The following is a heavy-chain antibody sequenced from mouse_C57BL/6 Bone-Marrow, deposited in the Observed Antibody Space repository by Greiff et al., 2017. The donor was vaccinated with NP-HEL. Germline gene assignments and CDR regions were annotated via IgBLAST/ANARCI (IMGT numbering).Heavy chain of an antibody. D-gene: IGHD1-1*01. J-gene: IGHJ2*01. CDR1: GYTFTSYT. V-gene: IGHV1-4*01. CDR2: INPSSGYT. CDR3: AGRGIITTVYYFDY. Sequence: VQLQQSGAELARPGASVKMSCKASGYTFTSYTMHWVKQRPGQGLEWIGYINPSSGYTKYNQKFKDKATLTADKSSSTAYMQLSSLTSEDSAVYYCAGRGIITTVYYFDYWGQGTTLTVSS.